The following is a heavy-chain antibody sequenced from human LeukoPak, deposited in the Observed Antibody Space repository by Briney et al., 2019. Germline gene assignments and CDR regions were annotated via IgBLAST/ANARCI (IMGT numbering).Heavy chain of an antibody. Sequence: GGSLRLSCAASGFTFSTYSMNWVRQAPGKGLEWVSSISSSSTDIYYADSVKGRFTISRDNSKNTLYLQINSLRAEDTAVYYCSPLGSGVDYWGQGTLVTVSS. CDR2: ISSSSTDI. CDR1: GFTFSTYS. J-gene: IGHJ4*02. D-gene: IGHD6-19*01. V-gene: IGHV3-21*04. CDR3: SPLGSGVDY.